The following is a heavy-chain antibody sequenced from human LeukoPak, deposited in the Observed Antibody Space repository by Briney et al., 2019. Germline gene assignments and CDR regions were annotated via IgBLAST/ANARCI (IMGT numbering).Heavy chain of an antibody. J-gene: IGHJ4*02. Sequence: PGGSLRLPCVASGFTISGHAMSWVRQAPAKGLEWVSITVAGYSETHYADSVRGRFTISRDDSSNTLSLEMNSLRAEDTAVYYCARGSARIAEDYFDYWGQGNLVTVSS. CDR1: GFTISGHA. CDR2: TVAGYSET. CDR3: ARGSARIAEDYFDY. D-gene: IGHD6-13*01. V-gene: IGHV3-23*01.